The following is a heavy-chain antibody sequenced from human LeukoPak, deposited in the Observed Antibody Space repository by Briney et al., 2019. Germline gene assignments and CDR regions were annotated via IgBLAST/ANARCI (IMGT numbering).Heavy chain of an antibody. V-gene: IGHV4-39*07. J-gene: IGHJ4*02. CDR1: GGSISSSSYY. CDR2: IYYSGST. Sequence: SETLSLTCTVSGGSISSSSYYWGWIRQPPGKGPEWIGSIYYSGSTYYNPSLKSRVTISVDTSKNQFSLKLSSVTAADTAVYYCAREAGYTGVYYFDYWGQGTLVTVSS. CDR3: AREAGYTGVYYFDY. D-gene: IGHD5-24*01.